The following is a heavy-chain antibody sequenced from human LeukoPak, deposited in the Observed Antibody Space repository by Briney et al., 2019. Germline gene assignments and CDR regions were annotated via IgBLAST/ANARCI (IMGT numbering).Heavy chain of an antibody. CDR3: AGNGREYCSSTSCLVGAFDI. CDR1: GFTFSSYS. D-gene: IGHD2-2*01. J-gene: IGHJ3*02. CDR2: ISSSSSYI. V-gene: IGHV3-21*01. Sequence: PGGSLRLSCAASGFTFSSYSMNWVRQAPGKGLEWVSSISSSSSYIYYADSVKGRFTISRDNAKNSLYLQMNSLRAEDTAVYYCAGNGREYCSSTSCLVGAFDIWGQGTMVTVSS.